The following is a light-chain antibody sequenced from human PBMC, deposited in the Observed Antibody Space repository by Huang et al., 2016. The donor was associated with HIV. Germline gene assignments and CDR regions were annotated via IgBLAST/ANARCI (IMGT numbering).Light chain of an antibody. CDR3: QQYGDSPSFT. CDR1: QTISSSY. J-gene: IGKJ3*01. CDR2: GAS. V-gene: IGKV3-20*01. Sequence: EIVLTQSPGTLSLSPGERATLSCRASQTISSSYLAWYQQKSGQAPRLLISGASNSATDIPDRFSGSGSGTDFTLTISRLEPEDFAVYYCQQYGDSPSFTFGPGTKVDIK.